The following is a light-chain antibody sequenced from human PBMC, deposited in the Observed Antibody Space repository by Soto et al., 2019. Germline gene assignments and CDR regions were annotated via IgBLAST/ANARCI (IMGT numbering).Light chain of an antibody. CDR3: SSYTSTSSFYV. CDR1: NSDIGNYDF. Sequence: QSVLTQPASVSGSPGQSITISCTGANSDIGNYDFVSWYRQHPGEAPKVLIFDVSNRPSGISNRFSGSKSGNTVSLTIYGLQAEDEADYFCSSYTSTSSFYVFGTGTKLTVL. CDR2: DVS. V-gene: IGLV2-14*03. J-gene: IGLJ1*01.